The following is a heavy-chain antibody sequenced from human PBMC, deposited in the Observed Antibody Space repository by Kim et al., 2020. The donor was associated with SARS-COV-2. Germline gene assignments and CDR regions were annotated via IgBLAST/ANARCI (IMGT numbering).Heavy chain of an antibody. J-gene: IGHJ4*02. V-gene: IGHV4-34*01. CDR2: INHSGST. CDR1: GGSFSGYY. D-gene: IGHD4-17*01. Sequence: SETLSLTCAVYGGSFSGYYWSWIRQPPGKGLEWIGEINHSGSTNYNPSLKSRVTISVDTSKNQFSLKLSSVTAADTAVYYCARGPVTTASEVLPFDYWGQGTLVTVSS. CDR3: ARGPVTTASEVLPFDY.